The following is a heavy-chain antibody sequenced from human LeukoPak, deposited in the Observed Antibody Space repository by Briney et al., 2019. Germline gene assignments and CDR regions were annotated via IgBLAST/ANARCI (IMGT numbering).Heavy chain of an antibody. CDR2: ISGSGGST. Sequence: GGSLRLSCAASGFTFSSYAMSWVRQAPGKGLEWVSAISGSGGSTYYADSVKGRFTISRDNSKNTLYLQMNSLRAEDTAVYYCAKGDYGSGQLPSYGMDVWGQGTTVTVSS. V-gene: IGHV3-23*01. CDR1: GFTFSSYA. J-gene: IGHJ6*02. D-gene: IGHD3-10*01. CDR3: AKGDYGSGQLPSYGMDV.